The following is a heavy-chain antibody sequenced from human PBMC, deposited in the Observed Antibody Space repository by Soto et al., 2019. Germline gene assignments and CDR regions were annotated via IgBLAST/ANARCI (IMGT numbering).Heavy chain of an antibody. CDR3: ARDFVVVPAAPGHWFDP. CDR1: GYTFTSYG. D-gene: IGHD2-2*01. Sequence: ASVKVSCKASGYTFTSYGISWVRQAPGQGLEWMGWISAYNGNTNYAQKLQGRVTMTTDTSTSTAYMELRSLRSDDTAVYYCARDFVVVPAAPGHWFDPWGQGTLVTVSS. V-gene: IGHV1-18*01. J-gene: IGHJ5*02. CDR2: ISAYNGNT.